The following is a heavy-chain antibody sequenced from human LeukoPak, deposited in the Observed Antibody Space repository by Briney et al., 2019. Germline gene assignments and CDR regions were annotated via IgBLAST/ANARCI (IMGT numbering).Heavy chain of an antibody. CDR1: GFTFSSYW. CDR3: AKDPYSSGRNAYYFDY. Sequence: PGGSLRLSCTASGFTFSSYWMSWVRQAPGKGLEWVANIKPDGSGEYYVDSVKGRFTISRDNAKNSLYLQMNSLRAEDTALYYCAKDPYSSGRNAYYFDYWGQGTLVTVSS. J-gene: IGHJ4*02. CDR2: IKPDGSGE. V-gene: IGHV3-7*03. D-gene: IGHD6-19*01.